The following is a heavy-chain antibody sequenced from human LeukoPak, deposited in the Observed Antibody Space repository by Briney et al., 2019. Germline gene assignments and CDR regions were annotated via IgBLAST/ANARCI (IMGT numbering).Heavy chain of an antibody. D-gene: IGHD2-15*01. V-gene: IGHV1-2*02. J-gene: IGHJ4*02. CDR3: ARGPPGYCSGGSCYWRFDYFDY. Sequence: GASVKVSCKASGYTFTGYYMHWVRQAPGQGLECMGWINPNSGGTNYAQKLQGRVTMTTDTSTSTAYMELRSLRSDDTAVYYCARGPPGYCSGGSCYWRFDYFDYWGQGTLVTVSS. CDR2: INPNSGGT. CDR1: GYTFTGYY.